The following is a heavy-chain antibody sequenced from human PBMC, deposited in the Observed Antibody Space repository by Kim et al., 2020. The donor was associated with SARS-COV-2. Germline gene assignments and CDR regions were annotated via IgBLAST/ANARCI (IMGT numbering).Heavy chain of an antibody. Sequence: GGSLRLSCAASGFTFSAYAMSWVRQAPGKGLEWVSSISGSDDTTYYADSVKGRFIISRDNSNNALHLQMNSLRAEDTAVCYCARYFGSSGSEFHHWGQGTLVTVSS. V-gene: IGHV3-23*01. CDR3: ARYFGSSGSEFHH. J-gene: IGHJ1*01. CDR2: ISGSDDTT. CDR1: GFTFSAYA. D-gene: IGHD3-22*01.